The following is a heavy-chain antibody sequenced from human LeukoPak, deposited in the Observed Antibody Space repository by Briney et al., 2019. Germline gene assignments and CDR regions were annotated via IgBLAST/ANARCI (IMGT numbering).Heavy chain of an antibody. D-gene: IGHD1-26*01. V-gene: IGHV3-74*01. J-gene: IGHJ1*01. CDR3: ARGGYSGSYYRFD. Sequence: GGSLRLAFFSPGLIFPNSWMHSVRQVPGKGPVWVGRIDKEGSAATYAESVKGRFTISSDNVSRTVSLQMNSLPAEDMVVYHCARGGYSGSYYRFDWGQGTLVTVSS. CDR1: GLIFPNSW. CDR2: IDKEGSAA.